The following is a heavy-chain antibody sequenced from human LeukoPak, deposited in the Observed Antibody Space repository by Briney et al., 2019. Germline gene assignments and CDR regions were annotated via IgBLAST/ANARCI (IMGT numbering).Heavy chain of an antibody. CDR2: ISSSSSTI. CDR1: GFTFSSYS. J-gene: IGHJ4*02. D-gene: IGHD2/OR15-2a*01. V-gene: IGHV3-48*01. CDR3: ARDGEYDPGYFDY. Sequence: GGSLRLSCAASGFTFSSYSMNWVRRAPGKGLEWVSYISSSSSTIYYADSVKGRFTISRDNAKNSLYLQMNSLRAEDTAVYYCARDGEYDPGYFDYWGQGTLVTVSS.